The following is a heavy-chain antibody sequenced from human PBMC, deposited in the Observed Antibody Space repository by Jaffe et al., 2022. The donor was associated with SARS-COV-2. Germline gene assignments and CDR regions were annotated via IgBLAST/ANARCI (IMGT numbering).Heavy chain of an antibody. J-gene: IGHJ6*02. CDR2: ISDGSGYT. V-gene: IGHV3-23*01. D-gene: IGHD1-26*01. Sequence: EEQLLESGGGLVQPGGSLRLSCAASGLIFGGYAMSWVRQAPGKGLEWVSVISDGSGYTYYADSVRGRFTVSRDNSRNTLYLEMRSLRAEDTAVYFCAKDLSSGSYWGVYHYGFDLWGQGTTVTVSS. CDR3: AKDLSSGSYWGVYHYGFDL. CDR1: GLIFGGYA.